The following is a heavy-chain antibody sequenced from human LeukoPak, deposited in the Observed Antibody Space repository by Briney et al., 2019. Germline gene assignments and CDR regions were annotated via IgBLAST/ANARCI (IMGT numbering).Heavy chain of an antibody. CDR1: GFTFSSYA. J-gene: IGHJ4*02. Sequence: GGSLRLSCAASGFTFSSYAMHWVRQAPGKGLEWVAVISYDGSNKYYPDSVKGRFTISRDNSKNTLYLQMNSLRAEDTAVYYCARAATAMVWWDPRNYFDYWGQGTLVTVSS. V-gene: IGHV3-30-3*01. D-gene: IGHD5-18*01. CDR3: ARAATAMVWWDPRNYFDY. CDR2: ISYDGSNK.